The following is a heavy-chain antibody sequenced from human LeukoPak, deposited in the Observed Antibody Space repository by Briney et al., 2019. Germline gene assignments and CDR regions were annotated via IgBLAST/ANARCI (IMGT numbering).Heavy chain of an antibody. Sequence: PGGSLRLSCAASGFTVNSYYMSWVRQAPGKGLEWVSVIYSGGSTYYTDSVKCRFTISRDNSKNTLYLQMNSLRTEDTAVYYCLFGLYSGTYHILDYWGQGTLVTVSS. CDR3: LFGLYSGTYHILDY. J-gene: IGHJ4*02. V-gene: IGHV3-66*02. CDR1: GFTVNSYY. D-gene: IGHD1-26*01. CDR2: IYSGGST.